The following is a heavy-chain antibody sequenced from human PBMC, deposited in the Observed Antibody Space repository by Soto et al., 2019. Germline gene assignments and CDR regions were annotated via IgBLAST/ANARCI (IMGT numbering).Heavy chain of an antibody. V-gene: IGHV5-10-1*01. CDR1: GYSFTSYW. CDR2: IDPSDSYT. J-gene: IGHJ6*02. CDR3: ASLRRSDGSGSTHLPKNYYFHHGMYV. D-gene: IGHD3-10*01. Sequence: PGESLKISCKGSGYSFTSYWISWVRQMPGKGLEWMGRIDPSDSYTNYSPSFQGHVTISADKSISTAYLQWSSLKASDTAMYYCASLRRSDGSGSTHLPKNYYFHHGMYVWGQGTTVTVSS.